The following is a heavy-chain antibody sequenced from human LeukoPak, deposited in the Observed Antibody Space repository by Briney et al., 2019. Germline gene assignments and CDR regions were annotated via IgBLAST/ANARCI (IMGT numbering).Heavy chain of an antibody. CDR2: INPNSGGT. CDR3: ASMAALRTLPDVDY. J-gene: IGHJ4*02. Sequence: GASVKVSCKASGYTFTCYYMHWVRQAPGQGLEWMGRINPNSGGTNYAQKFQGRVTMTRDTSISTAYMELSRLRSDDTAVYYCASMAALRTLPDVDYWGQGTLVTVSS. CDR1: GYTFTCYY. D-gene: IGHD6-25*01. V-gene: IGHV1-2*06.